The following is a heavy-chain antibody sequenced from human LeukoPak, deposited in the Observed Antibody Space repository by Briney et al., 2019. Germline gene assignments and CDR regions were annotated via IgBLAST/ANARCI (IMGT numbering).Heavy chain of an antibody. D-gene: IGHD2-15*01. Sequence: PSETLSLTCAVSGGSISSTNWWSWVRQPPGKGLEWIGEIYHSGSTNYNPSLKSRVTISVDKSKNQFSLKLSSVTAADTAVYYCARDKRCSGGSCYSAFRWFDPWGQGTLVTVSS. CDR1: GGSISSTNW. J-gene: IGHJ5*02. CDR3: ARDKRCSGGSCYSAFRWFDP. CDR2: IYHSGST. V-gene: IGHV4-4*02.